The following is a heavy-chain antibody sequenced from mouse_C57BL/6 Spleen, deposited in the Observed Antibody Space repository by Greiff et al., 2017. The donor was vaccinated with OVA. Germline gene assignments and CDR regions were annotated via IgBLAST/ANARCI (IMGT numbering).Heavy chain of an antibody. Sequence: EVKLMESGGGLVQPGGSMKLSCVASGFTFSNYWMNWVRQSPEKGLEWVAQIRLKSDNYATHYAESVKGRFTISRDDSKSSVYLQMNNLRAEDTGIYYCTGLNWDHFDYWGQGTTLTVSS. CDR1: GFTFSNYW. CDR3: TGLNWDHFDY. CDR2: IRLKSDNYAT. J-gene: IGHJ2*01. V-gene: IGHV6-3*01. D-gene: IGHD4-1*01.